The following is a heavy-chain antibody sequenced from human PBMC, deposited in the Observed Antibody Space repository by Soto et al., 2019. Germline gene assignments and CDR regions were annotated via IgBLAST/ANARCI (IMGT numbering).Heavy chain of an antibody. D-gene: IGHD5-18*01. Sequence: PGGSLRLSCTASGFSFNYYWMSWVRQAPGKGLEWVANIKYDGSVKFYVDYVKGRFTISRDNAKNSLYLQMNSLGAEDTAIYYCVPNSYACNWGQGTMVTVSS. V-gene: IGHV3-7*03. CDR3: VPNSYACN. CDR2: IKYDGSVK. J-gene: IGHJ4*02. CDR1: GFSFNYYW.